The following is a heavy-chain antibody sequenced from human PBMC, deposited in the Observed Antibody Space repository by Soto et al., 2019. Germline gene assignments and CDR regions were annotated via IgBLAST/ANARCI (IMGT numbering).Heavy chain of an antibody. V-gene: IGHV4-4*02. D-gene: IGHD6-6*01. Sequence: PXGTLSLRCAVSGGSISSSHWWSWVRQPPGKGLEWIGEIYHSGSTNYNPSLKSRVTISVDKSKNQFSLKLSSVTAADTAVYYCARVTSSSISMDYWGQGTLVTVSS. CDR2: IYHSGST. CDR3: ARVTSSSISMDY. J-gene: IGHJ4*02. CDR1: GGSISSSHW.